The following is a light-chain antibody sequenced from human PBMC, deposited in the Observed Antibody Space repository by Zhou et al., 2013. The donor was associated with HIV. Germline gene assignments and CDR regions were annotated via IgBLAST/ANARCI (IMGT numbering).Light chain of an antibody. V-gene: IGKV1-5*03. CDR3: HQYDSYSRT. J-gene: IGKJ1*01. CDR2: KAS. Sequence: DILLTQSPLALSVYIGDRVTITCRANESIGQWLAWYQQKPGKAPKVVIYKASTLESGVPSRFSGRGSGTEFTLTISSLQPDDFATYYCHQYDSYSRTFGQGTKVEIK. CDR1: ESIGQW.